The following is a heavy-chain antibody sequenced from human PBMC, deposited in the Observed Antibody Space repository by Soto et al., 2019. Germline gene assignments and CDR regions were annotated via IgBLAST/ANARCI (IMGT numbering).Heavy chain of an antibody. J-gene: IGHJ6*02. Sequence: LRLSCAASGFMFSNYAMGWVRQAPGKGLEWVSGISAGGATTYQPDSLKGRFTISRDNSKNTLDLQMNSLRVEDSAVYYCVKDEYSNYPPGMDVWGQGTTVTVSS. CDR1: GFMFSNYA. CDR3: VKDEYSNYPPGMDV. V-gene: IGHV3-23*01. CDR2: ISAGGATT. D-gene: IGHD6-6*01.